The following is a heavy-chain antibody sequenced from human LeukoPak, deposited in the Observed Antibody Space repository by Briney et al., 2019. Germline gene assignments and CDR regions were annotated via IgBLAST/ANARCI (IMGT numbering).Heavy chain of an antibody. J-gene: IGHJ6*03. Sequence: SETLSLTCTVSGGSISSYYWSWIRQPPGKGLEWIGYIYYSGSTNYNPSLKSRVTISVDTSKNQFSLKLSSVTAADTAVYYCARGLKDYGSGSYQYYYYYCMDVWGKGTTVTVSS. D-gene: IGHD3-10*01. CDR1: GGSISSYY. CDR3: ARGLKDYGSGSYQYYYYYCMDV. CDR2: IYYSGST. V-gene: IGHV4-59*01.